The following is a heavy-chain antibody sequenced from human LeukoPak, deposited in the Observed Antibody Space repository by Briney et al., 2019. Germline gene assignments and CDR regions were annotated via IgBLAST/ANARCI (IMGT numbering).Heavy chain of an antibody. D-gene: IGHD3-22*01. Sequence: GGSLRLSCAASGFTFSSYAMSWVRQAPGKGLEWVSAISGSGGSTYYADSVKGRFTISRDNSKNTLYLQMNSLRAEDTAVYYCANDGYYDSSGGNFDYWGQGTLVTVSS. V-gene: IGHV3-23*01. J-gene: IGHJ4*02. CDR1: GFTFSSYA. CDR2: ISGSGGST. CDR3: ANDGYYDSSGGNFDY.